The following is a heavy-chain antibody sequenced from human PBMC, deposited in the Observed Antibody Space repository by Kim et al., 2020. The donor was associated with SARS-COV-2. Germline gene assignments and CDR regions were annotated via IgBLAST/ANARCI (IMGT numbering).Heavy chain of an antibody. CDR3: ARGVASSGGIIDY. CDR2: IYYSGST. CDR1: GGSISSYY. D-gene: IGHD3-22*01. Sequence: SETLSLTCTVSGGSISSYYWSWIRQPPGKGLEWIGYIYYSGSTNYNPSLKSRVTISVDTSKNQFSLKLSSVTAADTAVYYCARGVASSGGIIDYWGQGTLVTVSS. V-gene: IGHV4-59*13. J-gene: IGHJ4*02.